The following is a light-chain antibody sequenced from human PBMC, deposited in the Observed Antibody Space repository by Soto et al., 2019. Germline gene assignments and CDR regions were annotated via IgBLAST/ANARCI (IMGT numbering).Light chain of an antibody. CDR3: QSCDSSLSGSGV. V-gene: IGLV1-44*01. Sequence: QSVLTQPPSASGTPGQRVTISCSGSSSNIGSNTVNWFQHLPGTAPKLLIYRNTNRPSGVPDRFSGSKSGTSASLAITGLQAEDEADYYCQSCDSSLSGSGVFGTGTKVTVL. J-gene: IGLJ1*01. CDR2: RNT. CDR1: SSNIGSNT.